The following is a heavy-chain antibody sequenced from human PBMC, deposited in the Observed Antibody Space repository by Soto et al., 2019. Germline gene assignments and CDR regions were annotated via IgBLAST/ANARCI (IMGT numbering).Heavy chain of an antibody. V-gene: IGHV3-21*01. CDR1: GFTVSSYS. CDR3: ARDGGSSWYPSFDY. Sequence: GGSLRLSCAASGFTVSSYSMNWVRQAPGKGLEWVSSISSSGSYIYYADSVKGRFTISRDNAKNSLYLQMNSLRAEDTAVYYCARDGGSSWYPSFDYWGQGTLVTVSS. J-gene: IGHJ4*02. CDR2: ISSSGSYI. D-gene: IGHD6-13*01.